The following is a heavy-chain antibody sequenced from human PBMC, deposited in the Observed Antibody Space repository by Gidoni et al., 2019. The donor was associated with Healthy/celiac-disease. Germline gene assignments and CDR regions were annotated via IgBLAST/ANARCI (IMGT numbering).Heavy chain of an antibody. J-gene: IGHJ1*01. CDR2: IYHSGST. Sequence: QVQLQESGPGLVKPSGTRSLTCAVSGGSISSSNWWSWVRQPPGKGLEWIGEIYHSGSTNYNPSLKSRVTISVDKSKNQFSLKLSSVTAADTAVYYCATPPPGSGWYGKSLYFQHWGQGTLVTVSS. CDR1: GGSISSSNW. V-gene: IGHV4-4*02. D-gene: IGHD6-19*01. CDR3: ATPPPGSGWYGKSLYFQH.